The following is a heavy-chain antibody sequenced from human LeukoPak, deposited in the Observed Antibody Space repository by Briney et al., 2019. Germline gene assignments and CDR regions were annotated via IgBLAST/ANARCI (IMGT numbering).Heavy chain of an antibody. J-gene: IGHJ5*02. CDR1: GGSISSGGYY. D-gene: IGHD4-11*01. CDR2: IYYSGST. CDR3: ARGSTYSSYAGHWFDP. V-gene: IGHV4-31*03. Sequence: SQTLSLTCTVSGGSISSGGYYWSWIRQHPGKGLEWIGYIYYSGSTYYNPSLKSRVTISVDTSKNQFSLKLSSVTAADTAVYYCARGSTYSSYAGHWFDPWGQGTLVTVSS.